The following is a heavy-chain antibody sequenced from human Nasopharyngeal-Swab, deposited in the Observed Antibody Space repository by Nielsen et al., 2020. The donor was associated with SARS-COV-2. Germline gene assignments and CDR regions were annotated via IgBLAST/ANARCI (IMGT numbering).Heavy chain of an antibody. CDR2: FDPEDGET. CDR3: ATGPPVGATHFDY. J-gene: IGHJ4*02. Sequence: ASVKVSCKVSGYTLTELSMHWVRQAPGEGLEWMGGFDPEDGETIYAQKFQGRVTMTEDTSTDTAYMELSSLRSEDTAVYYCATGPPVGATHFDYWGQGTLVTVSS. D-gene: IGHD1-26*01. V-gene: IGHV1-24*01. CDR1: GYTLTELS.